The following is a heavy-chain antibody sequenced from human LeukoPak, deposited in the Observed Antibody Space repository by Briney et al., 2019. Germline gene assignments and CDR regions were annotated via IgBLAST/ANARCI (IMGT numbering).Heavy chain of an antibody. CDR2: ISSNGVST. CDR3: ARERRDGYKSVDY. CDR1: GFTFSSYG. Sequence: GGSLRLPCAASGFTFSSYGMHWVRQAPGQGLEYVSAISSNGVSTYYANSVKGRFTISRDNSKNTLYLQMGSLRTEDMAFYYCARERRDGYKSVDYWGRGTLVTVSS. D-gene: IGHD5-24*01. V-gene: IGHV3-64*01. J-gene: IGHJ4*02.